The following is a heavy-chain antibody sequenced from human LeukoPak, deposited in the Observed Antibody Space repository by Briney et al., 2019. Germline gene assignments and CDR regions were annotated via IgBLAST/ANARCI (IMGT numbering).Heavy chain of an antibody. Sequence: SETLSLTCTVSGGSLSSGGYYWSWIRQPPGKGLEWIGYIYHSGSTYYNPSLKSRVTISVDRSKNQFSLKLSSVTAADTAVYYCARDREPNWFDPWGQGTLVTVSS. CDR2: IYHSGST. D-gene: IGHD1-14*01. J-gene: IGHJ5*02. CDR3: ARDREPNWFDP. CDR1: GGSLSSGGYY. V-gene: IGHV4-30-2*01.